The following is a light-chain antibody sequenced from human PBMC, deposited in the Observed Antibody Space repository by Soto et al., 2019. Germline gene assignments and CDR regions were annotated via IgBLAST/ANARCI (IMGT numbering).Light chain of an antibody. J-gene: IGLJ2*01. CDR2: QDS. Sequence: SYELTQPPSVSVSPGQTASISCSGDKLGDKYVCWYQQKPGQSPVLVISQDSKRPSGIPERFSGSNSGNTATLTISGTQAMDEADYYCQAWDNTLVVFGGGTKLTVL. V-gene: IGLV3-1*01. CDR3: QAWDNTLVV. CDR1: KLGDKY.